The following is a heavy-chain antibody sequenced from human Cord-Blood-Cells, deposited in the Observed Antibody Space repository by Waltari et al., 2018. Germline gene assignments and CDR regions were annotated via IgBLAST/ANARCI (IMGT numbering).Heavy chain of an antibody. Sequence: QVQLQQWGAGLLKPSETLSLTCAVYGGSFSGYYWSWIRQPPGKGLEWIGEINHSGSTNHNPPLKSRVTIAVDTSKNQFSLKRSSVPAADTAVYYCARGGGTSEWYNWFDPWGQGTLVTVSS. CDR2: INHSGST. D-gene: IGHD3-3*01. CDR1: GGSFSGYY. J-gene: IGHJ5*02. CDR3: ARGGGTSEWYNWFDP. V-gene: IGHV4-34*01.